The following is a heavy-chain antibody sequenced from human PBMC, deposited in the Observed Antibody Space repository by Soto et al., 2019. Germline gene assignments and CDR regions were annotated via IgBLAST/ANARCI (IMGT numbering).Heavy chain of an antibody. CDR3: LKGCDYFGYYYYYYGMDV. Sequence: GGSLRLSCAASGCTFDDYAMHWVRQAPGKGLEWVSGISWNSGSIGYADSVKGRFTISRDNAKNSLYLQMNSLRAEDTALYYCLKGCDYFGYYYYYYGMDVWGQGPTVAFSS. J-gene: IGHJ6*02. CDR1: GCTFDDYA. CDR2: ISWNSGSI. V-gene: IGHV3-9*01. D-gene: IGHD4-17*01.